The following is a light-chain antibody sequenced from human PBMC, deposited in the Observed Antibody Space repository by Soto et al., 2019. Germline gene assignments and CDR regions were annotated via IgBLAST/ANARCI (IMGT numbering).Light chain of an antibody. J-gene: IGKJ5*01. CDR3: QQRNIWPPVT. Sequence: IVFTPYTATLSVSPGERVTPSCRASQSVSSNLAWYQQKPGQAPRLLIYGAFNRATGIPARFSGSGSGADFTLTISSLEPEDFAVYYCQQRNIWPPVTFGQGTRLEIK. CDR1: QSVSSN. CDR2: GAF. V-gene: IGKV3-11*01.